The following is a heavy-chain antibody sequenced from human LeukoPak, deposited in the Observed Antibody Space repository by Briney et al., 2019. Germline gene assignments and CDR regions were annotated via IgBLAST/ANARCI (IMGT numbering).Heavy chain of an antibody. CDR2: INHSGST. J-gene: IGHJ3*02. CDR3: ARASVVVVAATAFDI. CDR1: GGSISSYY. Sequence: SETLSLTCTVSGGSISSYYWSWIRQPPGKGLEWVGEINHSGSTNYNPSLKSRVTISVDTSKYQFSLKLSSVTAADTDVYYCARASVVVVAATAFDIWGQGTMVTVSS. D-gene: IGHD2-15*01. V-gene: IGHV4-34*01.